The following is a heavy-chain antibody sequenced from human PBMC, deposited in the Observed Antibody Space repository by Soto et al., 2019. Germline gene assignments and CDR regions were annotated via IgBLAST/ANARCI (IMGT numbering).Heavy chain of an antibody. CDR1: GFTFSSYS. J-gene: IGHJ4*02. Sequence: EVQLVEFGGGLVQPGGSLRLSCAASGFTFSSYSMNWVRQAPGKGLEWVSYISSSSGPIYYADSVKGRFTISRDNTKNSLYLQMNSQRAEDTAVYYCARGWLGGVASIRGDYWGQGTLVTVSS. V-gene: IGHV3-48*01. CDR3: ARGWLGGVASIRGDY. D-gene: IGHD5-12*01. CDR2: ISSSSGPI.